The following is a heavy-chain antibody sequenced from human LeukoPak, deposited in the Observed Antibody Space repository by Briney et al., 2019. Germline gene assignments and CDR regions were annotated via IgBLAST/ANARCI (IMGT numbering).Heavy chain of an antibody. Sequence: GGSLRLSCAASGFTFSSYWMSWVRQAAGKGLEWVATINQDGSEKYYVDSVKGRFTISRDNDKNSLYLQMNSLRAEDTAVYYCARAQWELHYFDYWGQGTLVTVSS. CDR1: GFTFSSYW. J-gene: IGHJ4*02. CDR3: ARAQWELHYFDY. V-gene: IGHV3-7*01. D-gene: IGHD1-26*01. CDR2: INQDGSEK.